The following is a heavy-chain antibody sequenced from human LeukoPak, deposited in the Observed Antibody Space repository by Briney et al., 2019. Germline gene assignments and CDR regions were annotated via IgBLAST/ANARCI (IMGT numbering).Heavy chain of an antibody. V-gene: IGHV4-59*01. J-gene: IGHJ5*02. CDR3: ARDHGSNWLNWFDP. Sequence: SETLSLTCTVSGGAIGSYYWSWIRQPPGKGLEWIGYIGYSGRTNYNPSLKSRVTMSVDTSKNQFSLKLTSVTAADTAVYFCARDHGSNWLNWFDPWGQGTLVTVSS. D-gene: IGHD5-24*01. CDR2: IGYSGRT. CDR1: GGAIGSYY.